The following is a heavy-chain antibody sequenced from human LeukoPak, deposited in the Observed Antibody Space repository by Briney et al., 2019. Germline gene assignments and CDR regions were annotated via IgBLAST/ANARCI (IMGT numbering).Heavy chain of an antibody. D-gene: IGHD2-2*01. Sequence: GASVKVSCKAPGYTFTDYYMHWVRQAPGQGFEWMGWINPNDGDTNYAQKFQGRVTMTRDTSISTAQMEVSRLRSDDTAVYYCARANFLYCSSSTCLFDYWGQGTLVTVSS. J-gene: IGHJ4*02. CDR3: ARANFLYCSSSTCLFDY. CDR1: GYTFTDYY. CDR2: INPNDGDT. V-gene: IGHV1-2*02.